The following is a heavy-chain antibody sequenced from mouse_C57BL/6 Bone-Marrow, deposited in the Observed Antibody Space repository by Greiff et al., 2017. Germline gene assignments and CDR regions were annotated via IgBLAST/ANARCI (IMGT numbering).Heavy chain of an antibody. CDR2: FHPYNDDT. CDR1: GYTFTTYP. V-gene: IGHV1-47*01. J-gene: IGHJ2*01. Sequence: QVTLKESGAELVKPGASVKMSCKASGYTFTTYPIEWMKQNHGKSLEWIGNFHPYNDDTKYNEKFKGKATLTVEKSSSTVYLELSRLTSDDSAVYYCARVNYYGSSWDYFDYWGQGTTLTVSS. CDR3: ARVNYYGSSWDYFDY. D-gene: IGHD1-1*01.